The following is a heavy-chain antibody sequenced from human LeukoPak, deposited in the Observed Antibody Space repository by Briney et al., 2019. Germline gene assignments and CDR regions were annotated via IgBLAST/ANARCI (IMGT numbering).Heavy chain of an antibody. CDR2: INHSGST. D-gene: IGHD3-9*01. CDR3: ARGPYRLRYFDWLSYYYYYYMDV. V-gene: IGHV4-34*01. CDR1: GGSFSGYY. Sequence: SETLSLTCAVYGGSFSGYYWSWIRQPPGKGLEWIGEINHSGSTNYNPSLKSRVTISVDTSKNQFSLKLSSVTAADTAVYYCARGPYRLRYFDWLSYYYYYYMDVWGKGTTVTVSS. J-gene: IGHJ6*03.